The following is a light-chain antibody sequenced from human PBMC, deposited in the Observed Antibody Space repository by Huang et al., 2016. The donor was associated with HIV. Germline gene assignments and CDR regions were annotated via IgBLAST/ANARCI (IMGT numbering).Light chain of an antibody. V-gene: IGKV2-28*01. CDR3: MQDLQTPLT. Sequence: DIIMTQSPLSLPVTPGEPASISCRSSQSLLNNNGYNHLEWYVQKPGQSPQLLIYLGSNRDSGVPDRFSGSGSGTDFTLKISRVEAEDVGVYYCMQDLQTPLTFGGGTKVEIK. CDR1: QSLLNNNGYNH. J-gene: IGKJ4*01. CDR2: LGS.